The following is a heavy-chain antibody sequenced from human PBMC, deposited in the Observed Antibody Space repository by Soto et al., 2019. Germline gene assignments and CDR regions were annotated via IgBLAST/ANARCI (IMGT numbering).Heavy chain of an antibody. CDR1: GRSFSGYY. D-gene: IGHD6-6*01. CDR2: INHSGST. CDR3: ARDRYSSSSPARGSYYYYGMDV. Sequence: SETLSLTCAVYGRSFSGYYWSWIRQPPGKGLEWIGEINHSGSTNYNPSLKSRVTISVDTSKNQFSLKLSSVTAADTAVYYCARDRYSSSSPARGSYYYYGMDVWGQGTTVTVSS. V-gene: IGHV4-34*01. J-gene: IGHJ6*02.